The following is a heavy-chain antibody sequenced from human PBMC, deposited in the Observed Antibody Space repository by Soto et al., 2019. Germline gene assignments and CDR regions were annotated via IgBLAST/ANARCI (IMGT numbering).Heavy chain of an antibody. V-gene: IGHV3-53*05. CDR2: LFSGGSS. CDR3: ARDTYSSGWYDF. CDR1: GFTFSSGY. D-gene: IGHD6-19*01. J-gene: IGHJ5*01. Sequence: GALRLSCAASGFTFSSGYMAWVRQAPGKGLEWISVLFSGGSSYYADSVKGRFTISRDNSKNTLSLEMSSLRLEDTAVYFCARDTYSSGWYDFWGQGTLVTVSS.